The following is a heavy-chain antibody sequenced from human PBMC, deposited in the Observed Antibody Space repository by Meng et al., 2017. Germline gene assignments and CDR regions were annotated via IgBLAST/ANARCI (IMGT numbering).Heavy chain of an antibody. CDR2: IYYSGST. Sequence: SETLSLTCTVSGGSISSYYWSWIRQPPGKGLEWIGYIYYSGSTNYNPSLKSRVTISVDTSKNQFSLKLSSVTAADTAVYYCVGVVVVPAAKYWFDPWGQGTLVTVSS. D-gene: IGHD2-2*01. CDR1: GGSISSYY. CDR3: VGVVVVPAAKYWFDP. V-gene: IGHV4-59*01. J-gene: IGHJ5*02.